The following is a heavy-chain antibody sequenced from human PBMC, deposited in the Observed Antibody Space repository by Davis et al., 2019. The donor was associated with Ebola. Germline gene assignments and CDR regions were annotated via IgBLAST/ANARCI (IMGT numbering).Heavy chain of an antibody. CDR3: ARDSSLATTSWFDP. D-gene: IGHD4-11*01. CDR1: GYTFTSYA. V-gene: IGHV1-2*04. CDR2: INPNSGGP. J-gene: IGHJ5*02. Sequence: ASVKVSCKASGYTFTSYAMHWVRQAPGQRLEWMGWINPNSGGPNYAQKFQGWVTMTRDTSISTAYMELSRLRSDDTAVYYRARDSSLATTSWFDPWGQGTLVTVSS.